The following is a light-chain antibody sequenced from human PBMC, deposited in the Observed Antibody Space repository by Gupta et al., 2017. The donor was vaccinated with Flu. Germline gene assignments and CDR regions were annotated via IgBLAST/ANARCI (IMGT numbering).Light chain of an antibody. CDR2: WAS. V-gene: IGKV4-1*01. CDR1: RRDLSISNNKNC. CDR3: QQNESYPQIT. Sequence: IVMTQSPYSRAVSLGERATISCKSRRRDLSISNNKNCLSWYKNKAGQPPNLLIYWASTREAGIPDSFSGSGSGRDFTLTISSRQAEDVAVYYCQQNESYPQITFGQGTRLDIK. J-gene: IGKJ5*01.